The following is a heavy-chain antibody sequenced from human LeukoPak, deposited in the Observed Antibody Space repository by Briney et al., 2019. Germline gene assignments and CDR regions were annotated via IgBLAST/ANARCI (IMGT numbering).Heavy chain of an antibody. Sequence: GGSLRLSCAASGFTFDYYWMTCVRQAPGEGLEWLANIKESGSEKYYVDSVKGRFTISRDNAKNSLYLQMNSLRVEDTAVYYCARDWGERGKCRGGTCNNPQFDYWGRGTLVTVSS. V-gene: IGHV3-7*01. D-gene: IGHD2-15*01. CDR1: GFTFDYYW. CDR3: ARDWGERGKCRGGTCNNPQFDY. J-gene: IGHJ4*02. CDR2: IKESGSEK.